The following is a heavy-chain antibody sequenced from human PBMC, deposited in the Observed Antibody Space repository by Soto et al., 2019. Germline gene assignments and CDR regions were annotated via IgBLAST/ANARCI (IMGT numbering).Heavy chain of an antibody. V-gene: IGHV3-23*01. CDR3: AKETVAAACAVRSALAL. J-gene: IGHJ1*01. D-gene: IGHD2-15*01. CDR1: GFTFGSHA. CDR2: VDGSGGDT. Sequence: PGGSLRLSXAASGFTFGSHAMAWLRQAPGTGPEWVAFVDGSGGDTSYADSVKGRFTISRDNSDNSLYLHMNSLRAEDPGRYFCAKETVAAACAVRSALALWGQGPSVPVS.